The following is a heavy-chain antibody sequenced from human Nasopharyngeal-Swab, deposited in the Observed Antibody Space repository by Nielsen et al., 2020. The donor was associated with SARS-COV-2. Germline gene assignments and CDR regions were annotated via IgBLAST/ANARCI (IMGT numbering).Heavy chain of an antibody. Sequence: SETLSLTCAVYGGSFSGYYWSWIRQPPGKGLEWIGEINHSGSTNYNPSLKSRVTISVDTSKNQFSLKLGSVTAADTAVYYCARDYYYDSSVFDYWGQGTLVTVSS. CDR3: ARDYYYDSSVFDY. D-gene: IGHD3-22*01. J-gene: IGHJ4*02. CDR2: INHSGST. V-gene: IGHV4-34*01. CDR1: GGSFSGYY.